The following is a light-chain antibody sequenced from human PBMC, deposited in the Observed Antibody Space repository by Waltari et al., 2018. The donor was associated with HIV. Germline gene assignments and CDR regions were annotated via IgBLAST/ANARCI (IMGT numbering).Light chain of an antibody. CDR3: QQSYSTPWT. CDR1: QSISNY. Sequence: DIQMTQSTSSLSASVGDRVTLTCRASQSISNYLNWYQQKPGKAPKLLIYAASSLQSGVPSRFSGSGSGTDFTLTISSLQPEYFATYYCQQSYSTPWTFGQGTKVEIK. J-gene: IGKJ1*01. V-gene: IGKV1-39*01. CDR2: AAS.